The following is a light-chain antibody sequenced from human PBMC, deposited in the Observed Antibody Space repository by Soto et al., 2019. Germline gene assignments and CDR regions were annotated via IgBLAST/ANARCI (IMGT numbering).Light chain of an antibody. J-gene: IGKJ5*01. CDR1: QSISSW. CDR3: QQSYSSPPA. Sequence: IWMTQSPSTLSGSVGDRVTITCRASQSISSWLAWYQQKPGKAPKLLIYDASSLESGVPSRFSGSGSGTDFTLTISSLQPEDFATYYCQQSYSSPPAFGQGTRLEIK. CDR2: DAS. V-gene: IGKV1-5*01.